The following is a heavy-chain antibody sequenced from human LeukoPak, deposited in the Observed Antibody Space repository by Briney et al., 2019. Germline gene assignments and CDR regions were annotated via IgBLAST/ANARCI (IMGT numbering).Heavy chain of an antibody. D-gene: IGHD3-10*01. CDR3: ARGRKGPRYYGSGSYYFDY. Sequence: GSLRLSCAASGFTFSSYAMSWIRQPPGKGLEWIGEINHSGSTNYNPSLKSRVTISVDTSKNQFPLKLSSVTAADTAVYYCARGRKGPRYYGSGSYYFDYWGQGTLVTVSS. CDR2: INHSGST. V-gene: IGHV4-34*01. J-gene: IGHJ4*02. CDR1: GFTFSSYA.